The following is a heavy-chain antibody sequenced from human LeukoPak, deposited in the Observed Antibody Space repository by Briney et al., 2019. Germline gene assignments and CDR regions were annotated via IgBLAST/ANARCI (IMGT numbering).Heavy chain of an antibody. CDR3: ARYSEVYYYVDV. Sequence: GGSLRLSCAASGFKFETYNFNWVRQAPGKGLEWVATIRSYSSYIHYGDSVKGRFTISRDDAKKSLYLQMNSLRAEDTAVYFCARYSEVYYYVDVWGEGTTVIVSS. D-gene: IGHD2-21*01. CDR2: IRSYSSYI. CDR1: GFKFETYN. V-gene: IGHV3-21*01. J-gene: IGHJ6*03.